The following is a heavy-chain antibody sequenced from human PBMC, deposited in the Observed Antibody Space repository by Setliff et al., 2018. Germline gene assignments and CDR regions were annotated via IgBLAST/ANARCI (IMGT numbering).Heavy chain of an antibody. V-gene: IGHV5-51*01. CDR2: IHPDDSDT. Sequence: PGESLKISCKVSGYTFTSYWIGWVRQAPGEGPEWMGVIHPDDSDTRYSPSFQGQVTISVDKSTNTAHLQLSRLKASDTAIYYCSRPAYSSRWYEIKGFDYWGQGTLVTVSS. J-gene: IGHJ4*02. D-gene: IGHD6-13*01. CDR1: GYTFTSYW. CDR3: SRPAYSSRWYEIKGFDY.